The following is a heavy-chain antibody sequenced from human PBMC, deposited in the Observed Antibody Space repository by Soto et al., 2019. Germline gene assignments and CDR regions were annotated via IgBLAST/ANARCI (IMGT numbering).Heavy chain of an antibody. CDR3: ARHQRELLSSFDY. CDR1: GVSISSYY. J-gene: IGHJ4*02. V-gene: IGHV4-59*08. Sequence: PSETLSLTCTVSGVSISSYYWIWIRQPPGKGLEWIGYIYYSGSTNYNPSLKSRVTISVDTSKNQFSLKLSSVTAADTAVYYCARHQRELLSSFDYWGQGTLVTVSS. D-gene: IGHD3-10*01. CDR2: IYYSGST.